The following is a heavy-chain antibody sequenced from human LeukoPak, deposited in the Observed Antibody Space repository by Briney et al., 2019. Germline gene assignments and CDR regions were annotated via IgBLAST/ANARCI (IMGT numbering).Heavy chain of an antibody. CDR1: GGSFTGYY. Sequence: PETLSPTCSVSGGSFTGYYWSSVWHPPGKGQEWIGHIYYSGSTNYNPSLKSRVTISIDTSKNQISLKLSSVTAADTAVYYCARQPYSGRPDYWGQGTLVTVSS. CDR3: ARQPYSGRPDY. V-gene: IGHV4-59*08. J-gene: IGHJ4*02. D-gene: IGHD1-26*01. CDR2: IYYSGST.